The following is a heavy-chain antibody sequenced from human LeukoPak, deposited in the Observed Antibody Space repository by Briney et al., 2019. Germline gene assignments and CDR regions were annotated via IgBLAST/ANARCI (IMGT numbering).Heavy chain of an antibody. Sequence: SCKASGGTFSSSAMSWVRQAPGKGLEWVSAISNNGGYTYYADSVQGRFTISRDNSKSPLCLQMNSLRAEDTAVYYCAKQLGYCSDGSCYFPYWGQGTLVTVSS. V-gene: IGHV3-23*01. CDR2: ISNNGGYT. CDR1: GGTFSSSA. D-gene: IGHD2-15*01. CDR3: AKQLGYCSDGSCYFPY. J-gene: IGHJ4*02.